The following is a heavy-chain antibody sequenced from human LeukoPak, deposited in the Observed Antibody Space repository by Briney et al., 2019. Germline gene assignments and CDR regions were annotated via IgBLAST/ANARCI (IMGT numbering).Heavy chain of an antibody. CDR1: GFTFSSYG. Sequence: GRSLRLSCAASGFTFSSYGMHWVRQAPGKGLEWVAVISYDGSNKYYADSVKGRFTISRDNSKNTLYLQMNSLRAEDTAVYYCAKNILRTTVTTLDYWGQGTLVTVSS. J-gene: IGHJ4*02. V-gene: IGHV3-30*18. CDR2: ISYDGSNK. CDR3: AKNILRTTVTTLDY. D-gene: IGHD4-17*01.